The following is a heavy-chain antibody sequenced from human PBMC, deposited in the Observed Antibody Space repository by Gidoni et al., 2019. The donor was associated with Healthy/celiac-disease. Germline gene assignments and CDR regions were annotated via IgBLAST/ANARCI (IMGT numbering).Heavy chain of an antibody. Sequence: QVQLQQWGAGLLKPSETLSLTCAVYGGSFSGYYWSWIRQPPGKGLEWIGEINHSGSTNYNPSLKSRVTILVDTSKNQFSLKLSSVTAADTAVYYCARGDILTGYYLDYWGQGTLVTVSS. CDR1: GGSFSGYY. CDR3: ARGDILTGYYLDY. V-gene: IGHV4-34*01. D-gene: IGHD3-9*01. CDR2: INHSGST. J-gene: IGHJ4*02.